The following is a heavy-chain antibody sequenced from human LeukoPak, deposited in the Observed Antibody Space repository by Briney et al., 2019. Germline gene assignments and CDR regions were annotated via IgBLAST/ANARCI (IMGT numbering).Heavy chain of an antibody. CDR2: FDPEDGET. CDR1: GYTLTELS. J-gene: IGHJ4*02. D-gene: IGHD3-16*02. Sequence: ASVKVSCKVSGYTLTELSMHWVRQAPGKGLEWMGGFDPEDGETIYAQKFQGRVTMTEDTSTDTAYMELSSLRSEDTAVYYCATAARRLGESSFFDYWGQGTLVTVSS. CDR3: ATAARRLGESSFFDY. V-gene: IGHV1-24*01.